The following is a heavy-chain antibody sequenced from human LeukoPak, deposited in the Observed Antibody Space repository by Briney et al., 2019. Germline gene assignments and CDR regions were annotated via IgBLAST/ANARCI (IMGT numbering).Heavy chain of an antibody. CDR2: INPNSGGT. Sequence: ASVKVSCKASGYTFTGYYMHWVRLAPGQGLERMGWINPNSGGTNYAQEFQGRVTMSRDTSISTAYKELSRLRSDDTAVYYCARDETYYYDSSGYSGLDYWGQGTLVTVSS. J-gene: IGHJ4*02. CDR1: GYTFTGYY. CDR3: ARDETYYYDSSGYSGLDY. V-gene: IGHV1-2*02. D-gene: IGHD3-22*01.